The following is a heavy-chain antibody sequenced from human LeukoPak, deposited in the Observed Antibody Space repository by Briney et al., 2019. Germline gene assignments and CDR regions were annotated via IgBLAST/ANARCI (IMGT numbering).Heavy chain of an antibody. J-gene: IGHJ4*02. CDR3: AREEWVAVAGPFDY. D-gene: IGHD6-19*01. Sequence: ASVKVSRKASGYTFTGYYMHWVRQAPGQGLEWMGWINPNSGGTNYAQKFQGRVTMTRDTSISTAYMELSRLRSDDTAVYYCAREEWVAVAGPFDYWGQGTLVTVSS. CDR2: INPNSGGT. V-gene: IGHV1-2*02. CDR1: GYTFTGYY.